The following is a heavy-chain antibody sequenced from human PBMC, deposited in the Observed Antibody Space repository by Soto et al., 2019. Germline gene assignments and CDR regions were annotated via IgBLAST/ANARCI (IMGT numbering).Heavy chain of an antibody. CDR1: GFSLSTSGVG. D-gene: IGHD6-13*01. CDR3: AHRLISGIAAAGTNWFDP. Sequence: SGPTLVNPTQTLTLTCTFSGFSLSTSGVGVGWIRQPPGEALEWLALIYWNDDKRYSPSLKSRLTITKDTSKNQVVLTMTNMDPVDTATYYCAHRLISGIAAAGTNWFDPWGQGTLVTVSS. CDR2: IYWNDDK. V-gene: IGHV2-5*01. J-gene: IGHJ5*02.